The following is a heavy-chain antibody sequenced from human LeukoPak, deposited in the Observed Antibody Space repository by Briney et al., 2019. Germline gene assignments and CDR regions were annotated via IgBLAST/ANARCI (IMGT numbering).Heavy chain of an antibody. V-gene: IGHV4-30-2*01. CDR3: ARERRYCSGGSCCFYFDY. CDR2: IYHSGTT. J-gene: IGHJ4*02. CDR1: GGSFSGYS. Sequence: SETLSLTCAVYGGSFSGYSWSWIRQPPGKGLEWIGYIYHSGTTYYNPSLKSRVTISVDRSKNQFSLKLSSVTAADTAVYYCARERRYCSGGSCCFYFDYWGQGTLVTVSS. D-gene: IGHD2-15*01.